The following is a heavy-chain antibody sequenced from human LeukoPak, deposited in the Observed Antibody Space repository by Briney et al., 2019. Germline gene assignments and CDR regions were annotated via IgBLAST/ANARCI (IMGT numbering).Heavy chain of an antibody. CDR1: GYTLSVYS. CDR3: ARDRVGTNPNWFDP. CDR2: INPNSGGA. D-gene: IGHD1/OR15-1a*01. J-gene: IGHJ5*02. Sequence: ASVKVSCKASGYTLSVYSMHWVRQAPGQGLEWMGWINPNSGGANYAQKFQGRVTLTRDTSISTAYMELSNLRSDDTAVYYCARDRVGTNPNWFDPWGQGTQVIVSS. V-gene: IGHV1-2*02.